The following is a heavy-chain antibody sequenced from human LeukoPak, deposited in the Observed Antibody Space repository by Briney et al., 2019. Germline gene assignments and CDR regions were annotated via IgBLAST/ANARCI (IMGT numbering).Heavy chain of an antibody. V-gene: IGHV4-39*07. Sequence: SETLSLTCTVSGGSISSSSYYWGWIRQPPGKGLEWIGSIYYSGSTYYNPSLKSRVTISVDKSKNQFSLKLSSVTAADTAVYYCARAASSGWYGSDAFDIWGQGTMVTVSS. CDR2: IYYSGST. D-gene: IGHD6-19*01. CDR1: GGSISSSSYY. J-gene: IGHJ3*02. CDR3: ARAASSGWYGSDAFDI.